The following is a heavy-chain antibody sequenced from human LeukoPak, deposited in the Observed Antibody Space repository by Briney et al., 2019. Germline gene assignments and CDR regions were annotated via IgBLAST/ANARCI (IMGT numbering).Heavy chain of an antibody. J-gene: IGHJ5*02. CDR1: GFTFDDYA. D-gene: IGHD3-10*01. Sequence: GGSLRLSCAASGFTFDDYAMHWVRQALGKGLEWVSGISWNSGNIGYADSVKGRFTISRDNAKNSLYLQMNSLRAEDTALYYCAKDPYYYGSGSYYSWFDPWGQGTLVTVSS. CDR2: ISWNSGNI. CDR3: AKDPYYYGSGSYYSWFDP. V-gene: IGHV3-9*01.